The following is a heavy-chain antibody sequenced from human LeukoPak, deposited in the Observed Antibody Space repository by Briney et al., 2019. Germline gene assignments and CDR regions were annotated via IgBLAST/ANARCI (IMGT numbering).Heavy chain of an antibody. V-gene: IGHV1-69*05. CDR3: ARLYSSSSGDY. CDR1: GYTFTGYY. CDR2: IIPIFGTA. J-gene: IGHJ4*02. Sequence: SVKVSCKASGYTFTGYYMHWVRQAPGQGLEWMGGIIPIFGTANYAQKFQGRVTITTDESTSTAYMELSSLRSEDTAVYYCARLYSSSSGDYWGQGTLVTVSS. D-gene: IGHD6-6*01.